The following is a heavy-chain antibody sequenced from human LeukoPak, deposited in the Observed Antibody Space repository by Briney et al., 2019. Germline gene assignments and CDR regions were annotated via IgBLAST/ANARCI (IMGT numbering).Heavy chain of an antibody. CDR2: ISGSGGST. J-gene: IGHJ4*02. D-gene: IGHD6-13*01. V-gene: IGHV3-23*01. CDR1: GFTFSSYA. Sequence: LPGGSLRLSCAASGFTFSSYAMSWVRQAPGKGLEWVSAISGSGGSTYYADSVKGRFTISRDNSKNTLYLQLNSLRAEDTAVYYCTGKPRIAAAGTPQLIDYWGQGTLVTVSS. CDR3: TGKPRIAAAGTPQLIDY.